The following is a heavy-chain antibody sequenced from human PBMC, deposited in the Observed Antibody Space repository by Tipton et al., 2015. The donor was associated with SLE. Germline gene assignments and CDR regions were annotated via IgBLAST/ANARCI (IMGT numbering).Heavy chain of an antibody. CDR1: GGSISGGGYY. Sequence: TLSLTCTVSGGSISGGGYYWSWIRQPAGKGLEWIGRVYGSGNTNYNPSLQSRVTISLDPPNNQFSLKLTSVTAADTAVYYCARDLPLYYDYGNWFDPWGQGTLVTVSS. CDR2: VYGSGNT. V-gene: IGHV4-61*02. CDR3: ARDLPLYYDYGNWFDP. D-gene: IGHD3-16*01. J-gene: IGHJ5*02.